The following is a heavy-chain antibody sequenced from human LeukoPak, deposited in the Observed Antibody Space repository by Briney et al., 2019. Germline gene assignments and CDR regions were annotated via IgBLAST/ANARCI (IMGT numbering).Heavy chain of an antibody. J-gene: IGHJ3*02. CDR2: IYYSGST. CDR3: ASNSGKNDAFDI. D-gene: IGHD1-1*01. Sequence: PSETLSLTCTVSGGSISSHYWSWIRQPPGKGLEWIGYIYYSGSTNYNPSLKSRVTISVDTSKSQFSLKLSSVTAVDTAVYYCASNSGKNDAFDIWGQGTMVTVSS. V-gene: IGHV4-59*11. CDR1: GGSISSHY.